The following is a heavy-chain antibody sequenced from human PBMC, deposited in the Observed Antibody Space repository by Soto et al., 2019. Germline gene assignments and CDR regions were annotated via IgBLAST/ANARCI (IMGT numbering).Heavy chain of an antibody. D-gene: IGHD5-12*01. J-gene: IGHJ6*02. CDR1: GGAFSSYA. CDR2: IIPIFGTA. CDR3: ARANTVATLTCGMDV. V-gene: IGHV1-69*13. Sequence: VKVSCKASGGAFSSYAISWVRHAPGQGLEWMGGIIPIFGTANYAQKFQGRVTITADESTSTAYMELSSLRSEDTAVYYCARANTVATLTCGMDVWGQGTTVTVSS.